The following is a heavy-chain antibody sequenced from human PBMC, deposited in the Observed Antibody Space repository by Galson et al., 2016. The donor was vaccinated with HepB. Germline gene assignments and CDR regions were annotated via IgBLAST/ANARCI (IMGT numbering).Heavy chain of an antibody. CDR3: ARDITSILRPPMGGLDA. D-gene: IGHD3-10*01. J-gene: IGHJ6*02. Sequence: SLRLSCAASGFNFRGFAMHWVRQAPGKGLEWVAVIWYDGRNKYYVDSVKGRFTISRDNSKNTVYLEMNSLGVDDTAVYHCARDITSILRPPMGGLDAWGQGTTVIVSS. V-gene: IGHV3-33*01. CDR2: IWYDGRNK. CDR1: GFNFRGFA.